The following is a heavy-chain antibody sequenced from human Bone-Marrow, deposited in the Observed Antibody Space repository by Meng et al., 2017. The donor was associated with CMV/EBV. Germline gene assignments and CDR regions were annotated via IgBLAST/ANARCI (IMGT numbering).Heavy chain of an antibody. D-gene: IGHD1-26*01. CDR3: ARMVGATYYFDY. CDR2: INPNSGGT. V-gene: IGHV1-2*02. CDR1: GYTFTGYY. Sequence: SVKVSCKASGYTFTGYYMHWVRQAPGQGLEWMGWINPNSGGTNYAQKFQGRVTMTRDTSISTAYMELSRLRSDDTAVYYCARMVGATYYFDYWGQGTLVTVSS. J-gene: IGHJ4*02.